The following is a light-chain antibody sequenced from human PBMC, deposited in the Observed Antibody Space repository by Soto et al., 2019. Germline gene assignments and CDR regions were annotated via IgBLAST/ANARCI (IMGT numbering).Light chain of an antibody. Sequence: QSALTQPPSASGSPGQSVTISCTGTRNDIGVYNFVSWYQHHPGKAPRLMIYEVVQRPSGVPERFSGSKSGNTASLTVSGLQAVDSGDNFCKSYAGSNTYVFGSGTKVT. CDR1: RNDIGVYNF. V-gene: IGLV2-8*01. CDR3: KSYAGSNTYV. CDR2: EVV. J-gene: IGLJ1*01.